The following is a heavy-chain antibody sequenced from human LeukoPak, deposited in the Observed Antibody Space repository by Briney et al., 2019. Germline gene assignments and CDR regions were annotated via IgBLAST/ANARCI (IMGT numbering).Heavy chain of an antibody. V-gene: IGHV4-61*02. D-gene: IGHD3-22*01. CDR2: IYTSGST. CDR1: GGSLSSGSYY. Sequence: SETLSLTCTVSGGSLSSGSYYWGWIRQPAGTGLEWIGGIYTSGSTNSNPSLKGRVTISVDTPTNQLSLKLSSVTAADTAVYYCASGEYYYDSSGYSTWDDWGQGTLVTVSS. CDR3: ASGEYYYDSSGYSTWDD. J-gene: IGHJ4*02.